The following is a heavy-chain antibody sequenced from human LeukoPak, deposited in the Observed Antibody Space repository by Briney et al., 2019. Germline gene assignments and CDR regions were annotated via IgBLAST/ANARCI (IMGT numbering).Heavy chain of an antibody. Sequence: PGGSLRLSCAASGFTFSTYGMTWVRQAPGKGPEWVSGIDGSGYTTKYADSVKGRFTISRDNPKNTLYLQMNNLRGDDTAIYYCASSNPAGSSWRPFDNWGQGTLVTVSS. CDR3: ASSNPAGSSWRPFDN. D-gene: IGHD6-13*01. J-gene: IGHJ4*02. CDR1: GFTFSTYG. CDR2: IDGSGYTT. V-gene: IGHV3-23*05.